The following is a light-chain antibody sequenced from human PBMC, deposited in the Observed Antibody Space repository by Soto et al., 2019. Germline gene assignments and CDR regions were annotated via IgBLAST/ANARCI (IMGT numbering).Light chain of an antibody. J-gene: IGKJ1*01. Sequence: EILMTQSPVTLSVSPGERATLSCRASQSVSSNLAWYQRKPGQAPSLLIYGAFTRATGIPARFSGTGSGTEFTLTISSLQSEDFALYYCQQYNDWPLTFGQGTKVEI. CDR1: QSVSSN. V-gene: IGKV3-15*01. CDR3: QQYNDWPLT. CDR2: GAF.